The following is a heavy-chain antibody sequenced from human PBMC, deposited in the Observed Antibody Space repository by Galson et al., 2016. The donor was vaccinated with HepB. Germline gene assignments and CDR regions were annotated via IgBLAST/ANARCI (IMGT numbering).Heavy chain of an antibody. Sequence: WVRQAPGQGLEWLGTVFPSGGTTHYAPKFQGRVTMTWDTSTSTVYMDLSSLRSEDTAVYYCARRAAAVAAPVFDYWGQGTLVTVSS. CDR2: VFPSGGTT. D-gene: IGHD6-19*01. CDR3: ARRAAAVAAPVFDY. J-gene: IGHJ4*02. V-gene: IGHV1-46*01.